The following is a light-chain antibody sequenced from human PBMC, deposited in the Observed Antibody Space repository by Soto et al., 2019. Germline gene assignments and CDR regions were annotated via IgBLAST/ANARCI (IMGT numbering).Light chain of an antibody. CDR2: TNN. Sequence: QSVQPHPPSVSGTPGHRVTISCSGSSSNIATNSVNWYQQLPATAPRLLIYTNNRRPSEVPDRFSGSKSGTSASLAISGLQSEDEADYYCAVWDDNLNSVVFGGGTKATVL. CDR1: SSNIATNS. CDR3: AVWDDNLNSVV. J-gene: IGLJ2*01. V-gene: IGLV1-44*01.